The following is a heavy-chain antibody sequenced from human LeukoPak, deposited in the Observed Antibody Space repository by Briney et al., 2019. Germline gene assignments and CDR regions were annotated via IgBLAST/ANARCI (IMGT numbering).Heavy chain of an antibody. V-gene: IGHV1-3*01. CDR1: GDSSRTNA. J-gene: IGHJ6*02. CDR2: ISAA. CDR3: AKEISPTTFLTYYYYGMDV. D-gene: IGHD1-1*01. Sequence: ASVKVSCKASGDSSRTNAIVWLRQAPGQRPEWMGWISAAQTFQDRLTLTRDTAASTVYMDLSSLRPEDTAVYYCAKEISPTTFLTYYYYGMDVWGQGTTVTVSS.